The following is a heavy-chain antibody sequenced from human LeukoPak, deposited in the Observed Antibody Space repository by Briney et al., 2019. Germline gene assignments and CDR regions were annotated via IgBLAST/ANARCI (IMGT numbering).Heavy chain of an antibody. V-gene: IGHV1-2*06. CDR3: ARVRGNSGSYLVDY. J-gene: IGHJ4*02. D-gene: IGHD1-26*01. Sequence: ASVKVSCKASGYTFTGYYMHWVRQAPGQGLEWMGRINPNSGGTNYAQKFQGRVTMTRDTSISTAYMELSRLRSDDTAVYYCARVRGNSGSYLVDYWGQGTLVTVS. CDR2: INPNSGGT. CDR1: GYTFTGYY.